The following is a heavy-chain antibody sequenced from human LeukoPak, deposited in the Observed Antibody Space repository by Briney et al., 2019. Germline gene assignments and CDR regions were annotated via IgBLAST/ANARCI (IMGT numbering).Heavy chain of an antibody. CDR2: IYTSGST. CDR1: GGSISSYY. J-gene: IGHJ6*03. Sequence: SETLSLTCTVSGGSISSYYWSWIRQPAGKGLEWIGRIYTSGSTNYNPSLKSRVTMSVDTSKNQFSLKLSSVNAADTAVYYCARGRGWWGGSYYLALFDYYYYMDVWGKGTTVTVSS. V-gene: IGHV4-4*07. D-gene: IGHD1-26*01. CDR3: ARGRGWWGGSYYLALFDYYYYMDV.